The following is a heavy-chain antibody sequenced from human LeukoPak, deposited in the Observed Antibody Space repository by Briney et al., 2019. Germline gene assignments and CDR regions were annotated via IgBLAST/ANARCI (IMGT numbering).Heavy chain of an antibody. D-gene: IGHD6-25*01. V-gene: IGHV6-1*01. CDR1: GDSVSSSSAA. CDR3: ARDAAAAGYYYYYNMDV. CDR2: TYYRSKWYY. J-gene: IGHJ6*02. Sequence: SQTLSLTCAISGDSVSSSSAAWNWIRQSPSRGLEWLGRTYYRSKWYYDYALSVKSRITINPDTSRNQFSLHLNSVTPEDAAVYYCARDAAAAGYYYYYNMDVWGQGTTVTVSS.